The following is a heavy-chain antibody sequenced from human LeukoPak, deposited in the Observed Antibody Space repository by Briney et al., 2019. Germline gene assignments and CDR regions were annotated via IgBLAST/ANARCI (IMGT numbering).Heavy chain of an antibody. Sequence: PGGSLRLSCAASGFTFSSYAMSWVRQAPGKGLEWVSAISGSGGSTYYADSVKGRFITSRDNSKNTLYLQMNSLRAEDTAVYYCAKWPNTGYSYGYGIYYFDYWGQGTLVTVSS. CDR3: AKWPNTGYSYGYGIYYFDY. D-gene: IGHD5-18*01. CDR2: ISGSGGST. J-gene: IGHJ4*02. CDR1: GFTFSSYA. V-gene: IGHV3-23*01.